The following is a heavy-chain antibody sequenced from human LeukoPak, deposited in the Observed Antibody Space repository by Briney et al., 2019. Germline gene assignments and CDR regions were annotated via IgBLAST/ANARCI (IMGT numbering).Heavy chain of an antibody. CDR2: INVGNGNT. Sequence: ASVKVSCKASGYTFTSYAMNWVRQAPGQGLEWMGWINVGNGNTKYSQKFQGRVTITRDTSARIAYMELSSLRSEDTAVYYCARGVTLVRGVILLDAFDIWGQGTMVTVSS. D-gene: IGHD3-10*01. J-gene: IGHJ3*02. CDR3: ARGVTLVRGVILLDAFDI. V-gene: IGHV1-3*01. CDR1: GYTFTSYA.